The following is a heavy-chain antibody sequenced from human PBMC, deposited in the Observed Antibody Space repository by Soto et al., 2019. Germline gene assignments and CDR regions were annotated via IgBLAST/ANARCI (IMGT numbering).Heavy chain of an antibody. Sequence: QVQLQQWGAGLLKPSETLSLTCAVYGGSFSGYYWTWIRQPPGTGLEWIGEINHSGSTNYNPSLKSRVTMSVDTSNNQFALKLTSVAAAVTAVYYCARDKIAGLCDYWGQGTLVPVSS. D-gene: IGHD2-21*01. CDR1: GGSFSGYY. CDR2: INHSGST. J-gene: IGHJ4*02. CDR3: ARDKIAGLCDY. V-gene: IGHV4-34*01.